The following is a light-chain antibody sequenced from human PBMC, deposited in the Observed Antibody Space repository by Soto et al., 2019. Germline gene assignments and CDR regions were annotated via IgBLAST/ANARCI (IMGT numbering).Light chain of an antibody. CDR2: DAS. Sequence: EIVLTQSPATLSLSPGERATLSCRASQSVSSYLAWYQQKPGQAPRLLIYDASNRATGIPARFSGSGSGTDFTLTISSLKPEDFAVYYCQQYNNWPPITFGQGTRLEIK. V-gene: IGKV3-11*01. CDR3: QQYNNWPPIT. CDR1: QSVSSY. J-gene: IGKJ5*01.